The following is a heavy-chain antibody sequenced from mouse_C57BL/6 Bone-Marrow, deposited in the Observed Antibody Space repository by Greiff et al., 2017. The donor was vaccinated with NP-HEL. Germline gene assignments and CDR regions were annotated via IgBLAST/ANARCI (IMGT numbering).Heavy chain of an antibody. Sequence: VKLQESGAELVRPGASVTLSCKASGYTFTDYEMHWVKQTPVHGLEWIGAIDPETGGTAYNQKFKGKAILTADKSSSTAYMELRSLTSEDSAVYYCTIYYDHDAWFAYWGQGTLVTVSA. J-gene: IGHJ3*01. CDR3: TIYYDHDAWFAY. D-gene: IGHD2-4*01. CDR1: GYTFTDYE. CDR2: IDPETGGT. V-gene: IGHV1-15*01.